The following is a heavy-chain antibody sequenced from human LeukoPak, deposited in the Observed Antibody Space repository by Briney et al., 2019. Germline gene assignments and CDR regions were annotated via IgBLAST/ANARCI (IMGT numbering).Heavy chain of an antibody. Sequence: GSLRLSCAASGFTVSSNYMSWIRQPPGKGLEWIGYIYYSGSTNYNPSLKSRVTISVDTSKNQFSLKLSSVTAADTAVYYCAREYYYGSGSAGYWGQGTLVTVSS. J-gene: IGHJ4*02. CDR1: GFTVSSNY. V-gene: IGHV4-59*02. D-gene: IGHD3-10*01. CDR2: IYYSGST. CDR3: AREYYYGSGSAGY.